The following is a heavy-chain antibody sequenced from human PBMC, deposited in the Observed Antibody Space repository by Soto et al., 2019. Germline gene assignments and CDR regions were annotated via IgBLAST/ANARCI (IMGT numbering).Heavy chain of an antibody. CDR3: ARDSGTRYYYDSSGYCDY. J-gene: IGHJ4*02. Sequence: ASMKVSCKASGYTYTGYYMHWVRQAPGQGLEWMGWINPNSGGTNYAQKFQGRVTMTRDTSISTAYMELSRLRSDDTAVYYCARDSGTRYYYDSSGYCDYWGQGTLVTVSS. CDR2: INPNSGGT. D-gene: IGHD3-22*01. CDR1: GYTYTGYY. V-gene: IGHV1-2*02.